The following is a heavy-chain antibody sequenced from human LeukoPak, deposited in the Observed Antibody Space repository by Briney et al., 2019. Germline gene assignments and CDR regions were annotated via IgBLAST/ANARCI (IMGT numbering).Heavy chain of an antibody. V-gene: IGHV3-66*01. CDR3: ARGMTGYCSSTSCYGYYYYGMDV. D-gene: IGHD2-2*03. CDR2: IYSGGST. CDR1: GFTVSSNY. Sequence: PGGSLRLSCAASGFTVSSNYMSWVRQAPGKGLEWVSVIYSGGSTYYADSVKGRFTISRDNSKNTLYLQMNSLRAEDNAVYYCARGMTGYCSSTSCYGYYYYGMDVWGQGTTVTVSS. J-gene: IGHJ6*02.